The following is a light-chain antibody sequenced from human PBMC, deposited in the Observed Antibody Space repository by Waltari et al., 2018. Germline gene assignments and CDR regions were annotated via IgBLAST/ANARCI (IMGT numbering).Light chain of an antibody. CDR2: KAS. V-gene: IGKV1-5*03. CDR1: QITSTW. Sequence: IQMTQSPSTLSASVGDRVTITCRASQITSTWLAWYRPKPGKAPKLLIYKASSLESGVPSRFSGSGSGTEFTLTISSLQPDDFATYYCQQYNSYPYTFGQGTKLEIK. CDR3: QQYNSYPYT. J-gene: IGKJ2*01.